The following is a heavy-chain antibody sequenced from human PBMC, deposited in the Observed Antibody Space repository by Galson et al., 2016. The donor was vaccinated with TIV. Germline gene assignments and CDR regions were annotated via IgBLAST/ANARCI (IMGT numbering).Heavy chain of an antibody. Sequence: ETLSLTCTVSGVSITNGNYYWAWIRQPPGKGLQWIGNIYYTGGTYYNPSLKSRVTISVDTSKNNFSLRLSSVTAADTAMYYCAREAVEIVPVDFYYHYIDVWGKGTTVTVSS. CDR2: IYYTGGT. D-gene: IGHD5-12*01. V-gene: IGHV4-39*07. CDR1: GVSITNGNYY. CDR3: AREAVEIVPVDFYYHYIDV. J-gene: IGHJ6*03.